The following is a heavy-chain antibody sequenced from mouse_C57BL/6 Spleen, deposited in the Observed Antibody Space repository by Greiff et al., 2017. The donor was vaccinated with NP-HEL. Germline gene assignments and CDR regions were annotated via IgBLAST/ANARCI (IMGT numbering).Heavy chain of an antibody. CDR3: ARDQATHLLSMDY. D-gene: IGHD1-1*02. Sequence: QVQLQQPGAELVMPGASVKLSCKASGYTFTSYWMHWVKQRPGQGLEWIGEIDPSDSYTNYNQKFKGKSTLTVDKSSSTAYMQLSSLTSEDSAVYYCARDQATHLLSMDYWGQGTSVTVSS. V-gene: IGHV1-69*01. J-gene: IGHJ4*01. CDR1: GYTFTSYW. CDR2: IDPSDSYT.